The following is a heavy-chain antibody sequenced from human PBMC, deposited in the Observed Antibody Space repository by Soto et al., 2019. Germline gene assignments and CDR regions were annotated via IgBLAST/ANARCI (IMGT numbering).Heavy chain of an antibody. V-gene: IGHV4-59*01. CDR3: ARSYGSGSHYYLDV. D-gene: IGHD3-10*01. J-gene: IGHJ6*03. CDR1: GGSISSYY. CDR2: IYYSGST. Sequence: SETLSLTCTVSGGSISSYYWSWIRQPPGKGLEWIGYIYYSGSTNYNPSLKSRVTISVDTSKNQFSLKLSSVTAADTAVYYCARSYGSGSHYYLDVWGQGTTVTVSS.